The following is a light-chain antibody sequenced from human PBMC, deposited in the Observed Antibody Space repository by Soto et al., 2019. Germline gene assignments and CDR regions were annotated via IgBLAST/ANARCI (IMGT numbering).Light chain of an antibody. V-gene: IGKV3-20*01. Sequence: EIVLTQPPATLSLSPGERATLSCRASQSVSSYLAWYQQKPGQAPRLLIFDASSRATGIPDRFSGSGSGTDFTLTISRLEPEDFAVYYCQQYGSSPLTFGGGTKVDIK. CDR1: QSVSSY. CDR3: QQYGSSPLT. J-gene: IGKJ4*01. CDR2: DAS.